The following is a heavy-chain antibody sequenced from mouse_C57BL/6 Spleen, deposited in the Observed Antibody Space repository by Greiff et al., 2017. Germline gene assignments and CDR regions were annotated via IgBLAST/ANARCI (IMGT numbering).Heavy chain of an antibody. CDR1: GYTFTSYW. J-gene: IGHJ2*01. Sequence: QVQLQQPGAELVMPGASVKLSCKASGYTFTSYWMHWVKQRPGQGLEWIGEIDPSDSYTNYNQKFKGKSTLTVDKSSSTAYMQLSSLTSEDSAVYYCARGYYYSNANGNYFDYWGQGTTLTVSS. CDR3: ARGYYYSNANGNYFDY. V-gene: IGHV1-69*01. D-gene: IGHD2-5*01. CDR2: IDPSDSYT.